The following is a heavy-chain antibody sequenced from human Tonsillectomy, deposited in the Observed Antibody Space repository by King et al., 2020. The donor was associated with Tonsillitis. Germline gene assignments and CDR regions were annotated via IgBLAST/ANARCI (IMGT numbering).Heavy chain of an antibody. CDR3: ASGTIAVAGDRAFDT. J-gene: IGHJ3*02. CDR2: INTSGGGT. Sequence: VQLVQSGAEVKKPGASVKVSCKASGYNFIDSYIQWVRQAPGQGLEWMGWINTSGGGTNYAQRFQGRVTMTWDTSMRTVYMELSRLRSDDTAVYYCASGTIAVAGDRAFDTWGQGTMVTVSS. CDR1: GYNFIDSY. D-gene: IGHD6-19*01. V-gene: IGHV1-2*02.